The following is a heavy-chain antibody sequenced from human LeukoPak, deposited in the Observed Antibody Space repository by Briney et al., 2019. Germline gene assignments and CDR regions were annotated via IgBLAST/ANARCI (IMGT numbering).Heavy chain of an antibody. V-gene: IGHV3-15*01. CDR3: ARAAPNYGGNSWFDY. J-gene: IGHJ4*02. CDR2: IKGETAAGAP. D-gene: IGHD4-23*01. CDR1: GFTFTSAW. Sequence: PGGSLRLSCAASGFTFTSAWMSWVRQAPGKGLEWVGRIKGETAAGAPDYVASVKGRFTISRDDSKNTLFLQMNSLKTEDTAVYYCARAAPNYGGNSWFDYWGQGTLVTVSS.